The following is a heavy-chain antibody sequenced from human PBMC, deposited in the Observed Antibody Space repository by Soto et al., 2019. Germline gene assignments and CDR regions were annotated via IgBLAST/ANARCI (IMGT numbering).Heavy chain of an antibody. CDR3: ARVRGGYCSSTSCYEEVLDV. Sequence: ASVKVSCKASGYTFTGYYMHWVRQAPGQGLEWMGWINPNSGGTNYAQKFQGWVTMTRDTSISTAYMELSRLRSDDTAVYYCARVRGGYCSSTSCYEEVLDVWGKGTTVTVSS. CDR1: GYTFTGYY. D-gene: IGHD2-2*01. V-gene: IGHV1-2*04. J-gene: IGHJ6*04. CDR2: INPNSGGT.